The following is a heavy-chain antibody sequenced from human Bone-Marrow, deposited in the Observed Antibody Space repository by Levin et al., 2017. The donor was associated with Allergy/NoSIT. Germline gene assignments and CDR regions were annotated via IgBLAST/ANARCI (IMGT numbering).Heavy chain of an antibody. Sequence: SCVASGFTFNSYAMNWVRQAPGKGLEWVSAISGSGGTKYYADSVRGRMNISRDNSKNTVYLEIYSVRDDDTAMYFCAKAGSSAWYAKGGDWFDPWGQGTLVTVSS. D-gene: IGHD6-19*01. V-gene: IGHV3-23*01. CDR1: GFTFNSYA. CDR2: ISGSGGTK. CDR3: AKAGSSAWYAKGGDWFDP. J-gene: IGHJ5*02.